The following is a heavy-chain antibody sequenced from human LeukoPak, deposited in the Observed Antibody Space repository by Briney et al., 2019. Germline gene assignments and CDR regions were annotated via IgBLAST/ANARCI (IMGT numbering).Heavy chain of an antibody. CDR2: MNRNSGNT. V-gene: IGHV1-8*01. CDR3: ARRPPYCSADSCYGGANFDF. D-gene: IGHD2-15*01. J-gene: IGHJ4*02. CDR1: GYTFTSYD. Sequence: ASVKVSCKASGYTFTSYDINWVRQATGQGLEWMGWMNRNSGNTGYAQKFQGRVTMTRNTSITTAYMELNSLRSEDTAVYYCARRPPYCSADSCYGGANFDFWGQGTLVTVSS.